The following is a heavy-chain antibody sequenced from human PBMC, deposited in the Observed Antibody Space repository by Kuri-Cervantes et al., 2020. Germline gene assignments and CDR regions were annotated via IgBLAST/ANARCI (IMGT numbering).Heavy chain of an antibody. CDR2: INPSGGST. V-gene: IGHV1-46*01. CDR1: GYTFTSYY. Sequence: ASVKVSCKASGYTFTSYYMHWVRQAPGQGLEWMGIINPSGGSTSYAQKFQGRVTMTRDTSTSTAYMELSSLRSEDTAVYYCARDGAPWGYSGTLMEYYYYYMDVWGKGTTVTVSS. CDR3: ARDGAPWGYSGTLMEYYYYYMDV. D-gene: IGHD5-12*01. J-gene: IGHJ6*03.